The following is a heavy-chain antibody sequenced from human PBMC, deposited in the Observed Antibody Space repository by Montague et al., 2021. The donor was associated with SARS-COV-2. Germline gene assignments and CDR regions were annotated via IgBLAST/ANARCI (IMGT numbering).Heavy chain of an antibody. D-gene: IGHD3-3*01. Sequence: SETLSLTCSFSGTTRKNNYYWGWIRQPPGKGLEWVGSPYYSGTAYYSPPLRSRVTISVNTSRSQFSLQLTSVTVADTAIYYCARGIDFGLVASRSHYFDTWGQGTLVSVSS. CDR2: PYYSGTA. V-gene: IGHV4-39*01. J-gene: IGHJ4*02. CDR1: GTTRKNNYY. CDR3: ARGIDFGLVASRSHYFDT.